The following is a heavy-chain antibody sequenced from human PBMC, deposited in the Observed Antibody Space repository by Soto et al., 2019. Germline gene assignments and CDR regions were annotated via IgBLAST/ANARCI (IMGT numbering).Heavy chain of an antibody. D-gene: IGHD1-1*01. J-gene: IGHJ4*02. Sequence: QVQLQESGPGLVKPSQTLSLTCTVSGGSISSGGVYWHWIRRHPGKGLEWIGNFYSGGSTYFNPSIKSRVTISLDTSKSQFSLIVTSVPAADTAGYFCARGWQRGTGAFDYWGQGTLVTVSS. CDR1: GGSISSGGVY. CDR3: ARGWQRGTGAFDY. CDR2: FYSGGST. V-gene: IGHV4-31*03.